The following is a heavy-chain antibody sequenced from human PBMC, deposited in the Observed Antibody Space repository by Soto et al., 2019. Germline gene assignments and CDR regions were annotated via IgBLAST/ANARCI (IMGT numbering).Heavy chain of an antibody. J-gene: IGHJ4*02. V-gene: IGHV3-7*01. Sequence: GGSLRLSCAASGFTFSSYWMSWVRQAPGKGLEWVANIKQDGSEKYYVDSVKGRFTISRDNAKNSLYLQMNSLRAEDMAVYYCARDREWLPPKYPSQPTQIDYWGQGTLVTVSS. CDR3: ARDREWLPPKYPSQPTQIDY. D-gene: IGHD3-3*01. CDR1: GFTFSSYW. CDR2: IKQDGSEK.